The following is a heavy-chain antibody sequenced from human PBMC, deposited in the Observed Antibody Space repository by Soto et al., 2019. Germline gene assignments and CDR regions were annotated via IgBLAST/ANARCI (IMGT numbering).Heavy chain of an antibody. CDR1: GYTFTNSY. CDR2: LNPSGGST. V-gene: IGHV1-46*01. J-gene: IGHJ2*01. D-gene: IGHD2-15*01. CDR3: ATDIGYCSGGSCPYDWDFDL. Sequence: QVQLVQSGAEVKKPGASVKVSCKASGYTFTNSYMHWVRQAPGQGLEWMGILNPSGGSTNDAQRFRGRVTMTRHTSTSTVYMGTSSLRSEDTAVYYCATDIGYCSGGSCPYDWDFDLWGRCTLVTVAS.